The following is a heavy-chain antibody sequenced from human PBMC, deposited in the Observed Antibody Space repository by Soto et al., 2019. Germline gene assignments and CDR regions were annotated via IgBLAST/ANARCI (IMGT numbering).Heavy chain of an antibody. CDR2: ISYDGGNK. V-gene: IGHV3-30*03. CDR3: AREPPGGDYWAGFQY. J-gene: IGHJ4*02. D-gene: IGHD4-17*01. Sequence: QVQLVESGGDVVQPGRSLTLSCLASGFSFSSHGMHWIRQAPGKGLEWLAVISYDGGNKNYADSVRDRFTISRDNPKNRVFLQINSLRPEDTAVYFCAREPPGGDYWAGFQYWGQGTLVIVSS. CDR1: GFSFSSHG.